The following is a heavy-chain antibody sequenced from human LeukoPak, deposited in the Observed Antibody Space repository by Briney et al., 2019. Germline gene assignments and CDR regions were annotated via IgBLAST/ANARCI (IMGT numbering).Heavy chain of an antibody. CDR1: GFTFSSYE. CDR3: ARDTVDGPFATSLDY. J-gene: IGHJ4*02. D-gene: IGHD5-12*01. V-gene: IGHV3-48*03. CDR2: IISGGNTE. Sequence: GGSLRLSCSASGFTFSSYEMNWIRQTPGKGLEWVAHIISGGNTEYYADSVRGRFTVSRDNAKNSLYLHMSSLRAEDSAVYYCARDTVDGPFATSLDYWGQGVRVIVSS.